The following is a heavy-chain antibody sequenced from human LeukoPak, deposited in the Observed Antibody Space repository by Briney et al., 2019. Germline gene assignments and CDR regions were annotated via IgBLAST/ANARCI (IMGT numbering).Heavy chain of an antibody. D-gene: IGHD4-17*01. CDR1: GFTFSSYG. J-gene: IGHJ4*02. CDR3: ANGDRFTVTTFDY. V-gene: IGHV3-23*01. CDR2: ISGSGGST. Sequence: GGSLRLSCAASGFTFSSYGMSWVRQAPGKGLEWVSAISGSGGSTYYADSVKGRFTISRDNSKNTLYLQMNSLRAEDTAVYYCANGDRFTVTTFDYWGQGTLVTVSS.